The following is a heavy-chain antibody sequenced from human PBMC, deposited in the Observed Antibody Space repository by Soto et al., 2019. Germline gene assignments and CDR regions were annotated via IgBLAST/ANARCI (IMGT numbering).Heavy chain of an antibody. CDR1: GYSFTTYW. Sequence: GESLKISCKGSGYSFTTYWIGWVRQMPGKGLEWMGIIFPGDSNTRYSPSFQGQVTISADKSISTAYLQWTSLKASDTAIFYCARAQTPYSYYYGLDVWGQGTAVTVSS. CDR2: IFPGDSNT. J-gene: IGHJ6*02. D-gene: IGHD2-21*01. CDR3: ARAQTPYSYYYGLDV. V-gene: IGHV5-51*01.